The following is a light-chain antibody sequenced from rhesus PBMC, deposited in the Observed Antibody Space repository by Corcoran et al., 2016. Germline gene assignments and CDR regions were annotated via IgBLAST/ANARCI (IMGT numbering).Light chain of an antibody. CDR3: NSYAGRDTFV. J-gene: IGLJ6*01. CDR2: EFS. Sequence: QAALTQPRSVSGSPGQSVTISCTGTSSDIGGYIYVSWYQQHPGTAPKLMIFEFSKRPSGVSDRFSGSKSGNTASLTISGLQAEDEADYYCNSYAGRDTFVFGSGTKLTVL. V-gene: IGLV2-32*02. CDR1: SSDIGGYIY.